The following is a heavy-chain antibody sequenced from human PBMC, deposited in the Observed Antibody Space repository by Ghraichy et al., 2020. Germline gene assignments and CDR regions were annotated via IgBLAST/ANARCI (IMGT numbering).Heavy chain of an antibody. CDR1: GGSFSGYY. CDR3: ARGTMITFGGVIVRPKNWFDP. CDR2: INHSGST. D-gene: IGHD3-16*02. Sequence: SETLSLTCAVYGGSFSGYYWSWIRQPPGKGLEWIGEINHSGSTNYNPSLKSRVTISVDTSKNQFSLKLSSVTAADTAVYYCARGTMITFGGVIVRPKNWFDPWGQGTLVTVSS. J-gene: IGHJ5*02. V-gene: IGHV4-34*01.